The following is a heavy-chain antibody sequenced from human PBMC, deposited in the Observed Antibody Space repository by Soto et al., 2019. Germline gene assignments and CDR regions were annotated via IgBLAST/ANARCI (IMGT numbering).Heavy chain of an antibody. J-gene: IGHJ6*02. Sequence: PSETLSLTCTVSGGAISSGGYYWSWIRQHPGKGLEWIGYIYYSGSTYYNPSLKSRVTISVDTSKNQFSLKLSSVTAADTAVYYCARGHRAYYDSSGYLDVWGQGTTVTVS. V-gene: IGHV4-31*03. CDR3: ARGHRAYYDSSGYLDV. CDR2: IYYSGST. CDR1: GGAISSGGYY. D-gene: IGHD3-22*01.